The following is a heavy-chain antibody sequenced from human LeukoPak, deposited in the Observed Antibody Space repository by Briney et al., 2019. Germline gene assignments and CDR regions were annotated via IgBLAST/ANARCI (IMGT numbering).Heavy chain of an antibody. J-gene: IGHJ4*02. CDR2: INSDGSTT. V-gene: IGHV3-74*01. CDR3: ARGIGSSWYLD. D-gene: IGHD6-13*01. Sequence: GGSLRLSCAASGFTFSSYWMHWVRQAPGKGLVWVSHINSDGSTTNYADSVKGRFTISRDNAKNTLYLQMNSLRAEDTAVYYCARGIGSSWYLDWGQGTLVTVSS. CDR1: GFTFSSYW.